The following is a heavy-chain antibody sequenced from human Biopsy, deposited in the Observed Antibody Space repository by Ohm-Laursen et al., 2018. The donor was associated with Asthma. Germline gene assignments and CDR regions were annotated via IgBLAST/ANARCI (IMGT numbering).Heavy chain of an antibody. Sequence: SLRLSCAASGFTVSRDHMFWVRQAPGKGLEWVSVIYSGRTSHTADSVRGRFTISRDFSKNTLHLQMHSLRVEDTAVYYCARGDSSGWSHYYLDYWGQGTLVTVSS. J-gene: IGHJ4*02. V-gene: IGHV3-53*01. CDR1: GFTVSRDH. CDR3: ARGDSSGWSHYYLDY. CDR2: IYSGRTS. D-gene: IGHD6-19*01.